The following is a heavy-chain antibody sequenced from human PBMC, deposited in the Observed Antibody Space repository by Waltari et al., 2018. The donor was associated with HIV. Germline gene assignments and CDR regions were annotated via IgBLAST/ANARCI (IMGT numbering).Heavy chain of an antibody. Sequence: EVQLVESGGGLVQPGGSLRLSCAASGFTFSSYAMNWVRQAPGKGLEWVSTTSTDGGSTYYADSVKGRFTISRDNSKNTLYLQMNSLRAEDTAVYYCARSYYMDVWGKGTTVTVSS. CDR3: ARSYYMDV. V-gene: IGHV3-23*04. CDR1: GFTFSSYA. J-gene: IGHJ6*03. CDR2: TSTDGGST.